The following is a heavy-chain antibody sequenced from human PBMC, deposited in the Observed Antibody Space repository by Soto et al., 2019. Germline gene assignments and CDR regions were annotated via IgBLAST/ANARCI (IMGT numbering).Heavy chain of an antibody. Sequence: EVQLVESGGGLVQPGRSLRLSCAASGFTFDDYAMHWVRQAPGKGLEWVSGISWNSGSIGYADSVKGRFTISRDNAKNSLYLQMNSLRAEDTALYYCAKVSGDAYYYNYMDVWGKGTTVTVSS. CDR1: GFTFDDYA. D-gene: IGHD4-17*01. J-gene: IGHJ6*03. CDR3: AKVSGDAYYYNYMDV. V-gene: IGHV3-9*01. CDR2: ISWNSGSI.